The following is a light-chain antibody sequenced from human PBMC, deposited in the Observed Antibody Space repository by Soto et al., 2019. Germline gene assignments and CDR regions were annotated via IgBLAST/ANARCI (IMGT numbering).Light chain of an antibody. Sequence: QSVLTQPPSASGSPGQSVTISCTGTSSDVGGYNYVSWYQQHPGKAPQLMIYEVSKRPTGVPDRFSGSKAGNTASLTVAGLQAEDEADDYCSSYAGSNRLFGGGTKRTVL. CDR2: EVS. J-gene: IGLJ2*01. CDR1: SSDVGGYNY. CDR3: SSYAGSNRL. V-gene: IGLV2-8*01.